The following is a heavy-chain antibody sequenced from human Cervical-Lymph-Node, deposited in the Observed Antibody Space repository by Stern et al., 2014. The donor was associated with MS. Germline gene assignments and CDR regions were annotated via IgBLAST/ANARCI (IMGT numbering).Heavy chain of an antibody. Sequence: VQLVESGAAVKKPGSSVKVSCKASGGTFSSYAISWVRQAPGQGLERMGGIIPIFGTANYAQKFQGRVTIAADESTSTAYMELSSLRSEDTAVYYCAREGMATSAEYFQHWGQGTLVTVSS. J-gene: IGHJ1*01. V-gene: IGHV1-69*01. CDR1: GGTFSSYA. CDR2: IIPIFGTA. D-gene: IGHD5-24*01. CDR3: AREGMATSAEYFQH.